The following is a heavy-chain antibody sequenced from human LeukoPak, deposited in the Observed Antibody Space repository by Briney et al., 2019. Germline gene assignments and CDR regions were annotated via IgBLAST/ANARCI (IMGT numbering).Heavy chain of an antibody. V-gene: IGHV3-33*01. CDR3: ARDGVRYFDWFNWFDP. D-gene: IGHD3-9*01. CDR2: IWYDGSNK. Sequence: GGSLRLSCAQSGFTFNSYGKHGAPQAPGKGREGVTDIWYDGSNKYYAVSVKGRFTISRDNSKNTLYLQMNSLRAEDTAVYYCARDGVRYFDWFNWFDPWGQGTLVTVSS. CDR1: GFTFNSYG. J-gene: IGHJ5*02.